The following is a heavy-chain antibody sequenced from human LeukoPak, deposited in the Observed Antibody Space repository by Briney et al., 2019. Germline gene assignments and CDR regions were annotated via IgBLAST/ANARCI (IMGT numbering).Heavy chain of an antibody. V-gene: IGHV4-31*03. Sequence: SETLSLTCTVSGGSISSGGYYWSWIRQHPGKGLEWIGYIYYSGSTYYNPSLKSRVTISVDTSKNQFSLKLSSVTAADTAVYYCARGSYYYFDYWGQGTLVTVSS. CDR2: IYYSGST. CDR1: GGSISSGGYY. D-gene: IGHD3-10*01. J-gene: IGHJ4*02. CDR3: ARGSYYYFDY.